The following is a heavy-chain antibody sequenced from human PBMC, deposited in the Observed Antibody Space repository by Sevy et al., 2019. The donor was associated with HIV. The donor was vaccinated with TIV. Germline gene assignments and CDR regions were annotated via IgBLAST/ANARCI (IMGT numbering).Heavy chain of an antibody. D-gene: IGHD6-19*01. V-gene: IGHV3-23*01. CDR1: GFTFSSYA. J-gene: IGHJ3*02. CDR2: ISGSGGST. Sequence: GGSLRLSCAASGFTFSSYAMSWVRQAPGKGLEWVSAISGSGGSTYYADSVEGRFTISRDNSKNTLYLQMNSLRAEDTAVYYCAKDRSGWYRGDAFDIWGQGTMVTVSS. CDR3: AKDRSGWYRGDAFDI.